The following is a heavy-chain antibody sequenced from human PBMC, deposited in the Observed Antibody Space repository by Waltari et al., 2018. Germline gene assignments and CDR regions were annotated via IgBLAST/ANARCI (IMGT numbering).Heavy chain of an antibody. V-gene: IGHV3-30*04. Sequence: QAPLVESGGGVVQPGRSLRLSCATSGFTFSRFSMHWVRQAPGKGLLWVAGVSNDGIGRYADSVKGRFTISRDNAKSTVSLEMNSLRPDDTALYYCARDRAFAVSLQDWGQGTPVTVSS. CDR2: VSNDGIGR. D-gene: IGHD4-17*01. CDR1: GFTFSRFS. CDR3: ARDRAFAVSLQD. J-gene: IGHJ4*02.